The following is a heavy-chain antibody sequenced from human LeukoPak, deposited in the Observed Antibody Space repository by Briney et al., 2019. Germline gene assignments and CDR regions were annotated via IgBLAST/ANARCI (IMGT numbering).Heavy chain of an antibody. J-gene: IGHJ4*01. V-gene: IGHV3-7*01. Sequence: GGSLRLSCAVSGFTFTDYWMNWVRQAPGKRLEWVASIRQDEGEKSYVDSVRGRFTISRDNTKSSLYLQINSQSAEDTAVYYCARDGTAAGLYFDLWGEGTLVTVSS. CDR3: ARDGTAAGLYFDL. CDR2: IRQDEGEK. D-gene: IGHD6-13*01. CDR1: GFTFTDYW.